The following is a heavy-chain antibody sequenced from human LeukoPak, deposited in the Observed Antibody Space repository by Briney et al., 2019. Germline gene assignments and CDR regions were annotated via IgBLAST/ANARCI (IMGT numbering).Heavy chain of an antibody. Sequence: GGSLRLSCAASGFTFSSFAMHWVRQAPGKGLEWAAVISYDGSNKYYADSVKGRFTISRDNSENTLYLQMNSLRAEDTAVFYCAKDMCSSTSCSRRAFDIWGQGTMVTVS. V-gene: IGHV3-30-3*01. CDR1: GFTFSSFA. CDR2: ISYDGSNK. CDR3: AKDMCSSTSCSRRAFDI. J-gene: IGHJ3*02. D-gene: IGHD2-2*01.